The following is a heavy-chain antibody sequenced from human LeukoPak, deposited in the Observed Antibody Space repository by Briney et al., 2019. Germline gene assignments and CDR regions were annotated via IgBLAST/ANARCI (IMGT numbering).Heavy chain of an antibody. CDR1: GGSISSYY. J-gene: IGHJ4*02. CDR2: IYYSGST. V-gene: IGHV4-59*01. Sequence: SETLSLTCTVSGGSISSYYWSWIRQPAGKGLEWIGYIYYSGSTNYNPSLKSRVTISVDTSKNQFSLKLSSVTAADTAVYYCAREPRYSSGLADYWGQGTLVTVSS. D-gene: IGHD6-19*01. CDR3: AREPRYSSGLADY.